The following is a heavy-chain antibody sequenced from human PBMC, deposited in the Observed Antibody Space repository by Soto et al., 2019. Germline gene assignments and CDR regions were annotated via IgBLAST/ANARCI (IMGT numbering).Heavy chain of an antibody. CDR2: IYYSGST. V-gene: IGHV4-39*01. J-gene: IGHJ6*02. Sequence: SETLSLTCTVSGGSISSSSYYWGWIRQPPGKGLEWIGSIYYSGSTYYNPSLKSRVTISVDTSKNQFSLKLSSVTAADTAVYYCARHVGSSGWYINYYYGMDVWGQGTTVTAP. CDR3: ARHVGSSGWYINYYYGMDV. CDR1: GGSISSSSYY. D-gene: IGHD6-19*01.